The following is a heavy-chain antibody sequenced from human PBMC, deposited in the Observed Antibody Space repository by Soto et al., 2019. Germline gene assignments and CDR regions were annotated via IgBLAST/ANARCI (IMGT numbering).Heavy chain of an antibody. J-gene: IGHJ4*02. CDR1: GGSISSSSYY. V-gene: IGHV4-39*01. CDR2: IYYSGST. Sequence: QLQLQESGPGLVKPSETLSLTCTVSGGSISSSSYYWGWIRQPPGKGLEWIGSIYYSGSTYYNPSLRGPVPISVDTSKNQFSLNLSSVTAADRAVYYCARQPLKQWLVDAAAYWGQGTLVTVSS. D-gene: IGHD6-19*01. CDR3: ARQPLKQWLVDAAAY.